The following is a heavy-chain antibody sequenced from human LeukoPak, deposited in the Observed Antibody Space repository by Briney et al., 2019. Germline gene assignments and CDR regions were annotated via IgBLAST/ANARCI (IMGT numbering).Heavy chain of an antibody. Sequence: GGSLRLSCAASGFTFSSYSMNWVRQAPGKGLEWVSSISSSSTYIYYADSVKGRFTVSRDNAKNPLYLQMNSLRAEDTAVYFCASQYTSSRIFDDWGQGTLVTVSS. D-gene: IGHD6-13*01. CDR2: ISSSSTYI. CDR1: GFTFSSYS. V-gene: IGHV3-21*01. J-gene: IGHJ4*02. CDR3: ASQYTSSRIFDD.